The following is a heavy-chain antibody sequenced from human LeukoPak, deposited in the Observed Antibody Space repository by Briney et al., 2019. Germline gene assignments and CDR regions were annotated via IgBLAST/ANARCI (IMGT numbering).Heavy chain of an antibody. J-gene: IGHJ5*02. CDR2: IYYSGST. CDR3: ARRKNSYCSSTSCYFWFDP. Sequence: PSETLSLTCTVSGGSISSGDYYWSWIRQPPGKGLEWIGYIYYSGSTYYNPSLKSRVTISVDTSKNQFSLKLSSVTAADTAVYYCARRKNSYCSSTSCYFWFDPWGQGTLVTVSS. V-gene: IGHV4-30-4*01. D-gene: IGHD2-2*01. CDR1: GGSISSGDYY.